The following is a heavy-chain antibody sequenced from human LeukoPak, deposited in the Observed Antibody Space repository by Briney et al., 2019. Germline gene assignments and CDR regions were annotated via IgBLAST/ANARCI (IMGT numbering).Heavy chain of an antibody. CDR1: GFTFSSSA. CDR2: ISSTSDYI. V-gene: IGHV3-21*01. CDR3: ARDPPYCSSISCYIDY. Sequence: GGSLRLSCAASGFTFSSSAMSWVRQAPGKGLEWVSIISSTSDYIYYADSVKGRFTISRDNAKNSLYLQMNSLRAEDTAVYYCARDPPYCSSISCYIDYWGQGTLVTVSS. D-gene: IGHD2-2*01. J-gene: IGHJ4*02.